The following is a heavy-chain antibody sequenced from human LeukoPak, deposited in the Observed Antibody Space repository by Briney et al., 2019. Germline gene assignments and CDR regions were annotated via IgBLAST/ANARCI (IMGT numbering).Heavy chain of an antibody. D-gene: IGHD5-18*01. CDR2: INPNSGGT. Sequence: GASVKVSCKASGYTFTGYYMHWVRQAPGQGLEWMGWINPNSGGTNYAQKFQGRVTITADKSTSTAYMELSSLRSEDTAVYYCARGRGYSYGDFDYWGQGTLVTVSS. CDR3: ARGRGYSYGDFDY. V-gene: IGHV1-2*02. J-gene: IGHJ4*02. CDR1: GYTFTGYY.